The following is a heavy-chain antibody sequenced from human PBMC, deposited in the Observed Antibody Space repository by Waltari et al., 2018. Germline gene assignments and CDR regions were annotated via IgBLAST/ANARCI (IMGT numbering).Heavy chain of an antibody. D-gene: IGHD3-22*01. Sequence: QVHLVKSGTEVKKPGASVKVSCTASGYTFSTYGVSWVRQAPGQGLEWMGWFRGYDGDTKYAREFEGRLTVTTDTSTNTAHMELRSLRSDDTAVYYCARLYDASAYYNTYLDPWGQGALVTVSS. J-gene: IGHJ5*02. CDR2: FRGYDGDT. V-gene: IGHV1-18*01. CDR3: ARLYDASAYYNTYLDP. CDR1: GYTFSTYG.